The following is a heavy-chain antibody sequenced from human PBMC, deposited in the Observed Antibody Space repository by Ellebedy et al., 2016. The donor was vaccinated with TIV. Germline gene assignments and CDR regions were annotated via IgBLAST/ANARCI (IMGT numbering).Heavy chain of an antibody. CDR3: ARGRRGHCSSTSCPFDY. CDR2: IIPILGIA. V-gene: IGHV1-69*04. D-gene: IGHD2-2*01. Sequence: AASVKVSCKASGGTFSSYAISWVRQAPGQGLEWMGRIIPILGIANYAQKFQGRVTITADKSTSTAYMELSSLRSEDTAVYYCARGRRGHCSSTSCPFDYWGQGTLVTVSS. CDR1: GGTFSSYA. J-gene: IGHJ4*02.